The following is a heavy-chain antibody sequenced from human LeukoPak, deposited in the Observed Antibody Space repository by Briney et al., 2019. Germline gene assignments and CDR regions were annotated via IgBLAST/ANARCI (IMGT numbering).Heavy chain of an antibody. CDR2: ISSSGSTI. Sequence: GGSLRLSCAASGFTFSSYEMNWVRQAPGKGLEWVSYISSSGSTIYYADSVKGRFTISRDNAKNSLYLQMNSLRAEDTAVYYCARPSYYYGSGSYYRSLDALDIWGQGTMVTVSS. CDR1: GFTFSSYE. V-gene: IGHV3-48*03. D-gene: IGHD3-10*01. CDR3: ARPSYYYGSGSYYRSLDALDI. J-gene: IGHJ3*02.